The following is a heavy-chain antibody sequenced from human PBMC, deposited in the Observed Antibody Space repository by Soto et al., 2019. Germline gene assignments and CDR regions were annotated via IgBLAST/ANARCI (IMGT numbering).Heavy chain of an antibody. Sequence: PGESLKISCKGSGYSFTSYWIGWVRQMPGKGLEWMGIIYPGDSDTRYSPSFQGQVTISADKSISTAYLQGSSLKASDTAIYYCAGGGVRGVITRTRDYYGMDVWGQGTTVTVSS. CDR3: AGGGVRGVITRTRDYYGMDV. J-gene: IGHJ6*02. CDR2: IYPGDSDT. CDR1: GYSFTSYW. D-gene: IGHD3-10*01. V-gene: IGHV5-51*01.